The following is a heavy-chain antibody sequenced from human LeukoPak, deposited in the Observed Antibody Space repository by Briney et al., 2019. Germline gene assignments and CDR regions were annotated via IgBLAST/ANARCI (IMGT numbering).Heavy chain of an antibody. Sequence: GGSLRLSCAASGFTFSSYSMNWVRQAPGKGLEWVSAISGSGGSTYYADSVKGRFTISRDNSKNTLYLQMNSLRAEDTAVYYCAKDDYGDYIFDYWGQGTLVTVSS. V-gene: IGHV3-23*01. D-gene: IGHD4-17*01. CDR1: GFTFSSYS. J-gene: IGHJ4*02. CDR2: ISGSGGST. CDR3: AKDDYGDYIFDY.